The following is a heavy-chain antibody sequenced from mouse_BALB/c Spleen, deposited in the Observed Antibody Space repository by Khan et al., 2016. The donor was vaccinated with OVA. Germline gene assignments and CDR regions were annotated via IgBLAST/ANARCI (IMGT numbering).Heavy chain of an antibody. CDR2: IWGDGST. CDR1: GFSLTNYG. D-gene: IGHD2-2*01. J-gene: IGHJ3*01. Sequence: QVQLKESGPGLVAPSQSLSITCTVSGFSLTNYGVNWVRQPPGKGLEWLGVIWGDGSTNYHSALISRLSISKDNSKSQVFLKLDSLPTDDTATYYCAIIFYGYDWFAYWGQGTLVTVSA. CDR3: AIIFYGYDWFAY. V-gene: IGHV2-3*01.